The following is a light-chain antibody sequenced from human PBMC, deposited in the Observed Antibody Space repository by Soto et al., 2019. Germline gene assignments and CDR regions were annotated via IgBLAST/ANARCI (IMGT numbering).Light chain of an antibody. J-gene: IGKJ5*01. Sequence: ILLTRSPSSLSASVIDIVTITCLASQGIDTSLAWYHQKPVKAPKLLIYAASNLQSGVPSRFSGSGSGTHFTLTISSLQPEDFATYYCQQHNSYPITFGQGTRLEIK. CDR1: QGIDTS. CDR2: AAS. CDR3: QQHNSYPIT. V-gene: IGKV1-9*01.